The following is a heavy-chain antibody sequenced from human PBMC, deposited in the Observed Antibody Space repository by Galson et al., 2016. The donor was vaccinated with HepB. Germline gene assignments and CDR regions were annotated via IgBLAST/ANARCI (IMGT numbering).Heavy chain of an antibody. Sequence: SLRLSCAASGFTFSSYAMHWVRQAPGKGLEWGPVISYDGSNKNYADSVKGRFTISRDNSKKTLYLQMNSLRAEDTAVYYCARDWDIVVVVAASHYGMDVWGQGTTVTVSS. CDR3: ARDWDIVVVVAASHYGMDV. CDR2: ISYDGSNK. CDR1: GFTFSSYA. V-gene: IGHV3-30-3*01. J-gene: IGHJ6*02. D-gene: IGHD2-15*01.